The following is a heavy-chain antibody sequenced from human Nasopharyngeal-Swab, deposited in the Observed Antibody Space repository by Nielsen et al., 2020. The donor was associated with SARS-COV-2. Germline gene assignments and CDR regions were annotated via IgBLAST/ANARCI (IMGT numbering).Heavy chain of an antibody. CDR2: ISSSSYI. CDR1: GFTFSSYS. D-gene: IGHD4-17*01. Sequence: GESLKISCAASGFTFSSYSMNWVRQAPGKGLEWVSPISSSSYIYYADSVKGRFTISRDNAKNSLYLQMNSLRAEDAAVYYCARASGDYEVYFDYWGQGTLVTVSS. J-gene: IGHJ4*02. CDR3: ARASGDYEVYFDY. V-gene: IGHV3-21*01.